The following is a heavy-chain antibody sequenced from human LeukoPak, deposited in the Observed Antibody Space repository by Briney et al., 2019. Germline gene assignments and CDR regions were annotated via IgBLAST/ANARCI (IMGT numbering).Heavy chain of an antibody. J-gene: IGHJ5*02. Sequence: GGSLSLSCTASGFTFSVYAMIWVRQAPGKGLEWVLDINGSGGSTYYADSVKGRFTISRDNSENPLSLQMNSLRAEETAVYYCAKVWSADFWSGYFTWFAPWGQGTLVTASS. CDR2: INGSGGST. V-gene: IGHV3-23*01. CDR1: GFTFSVYA. D-gene: IGHD3-3*01. CDR3: AKVWSADFWSGYFTWFAP.